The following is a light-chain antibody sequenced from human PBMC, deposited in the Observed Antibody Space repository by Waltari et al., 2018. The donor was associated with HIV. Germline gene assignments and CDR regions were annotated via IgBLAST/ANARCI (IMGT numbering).Light chain of an antibody. Sequence: QSALTQPASVSGSPGQSITISCIGITKDVGNYNLVSWYHQHPGKAPKLIIYEITKPPAGVSNRFSCSKSGNTPSLTLSGLQADDEADYYCCSYANAGRTFGGGTKLTVL. J-gene: IGLJ2*01. CDR2: EIT. V-gene: IGLV2-23*02. CDR3: CSYANAGRT. CDR1: TKDVGNYNL.